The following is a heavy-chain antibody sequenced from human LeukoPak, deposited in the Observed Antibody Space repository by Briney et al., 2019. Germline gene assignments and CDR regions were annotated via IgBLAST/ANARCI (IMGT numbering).Heavy chain of an antibody. CDR1: GFTFSSYA. J-gene: IGHJ2*01. CDR2: ISGSGGST. V-gene: IGHV3-23*01. CDR3: ARLAAGYWYFDL. D-gene: IGHD3-22*01. Sequence: GGSLRLSCAASGFTFSSYAMSWVRQAPGKGLEWVSAISGSGGSTYYADSVKGRFTLSRDNSKNTLFFEMNSLRAEDTAVYYCARLAAGYWYFDLWGRGTLVTVSS.